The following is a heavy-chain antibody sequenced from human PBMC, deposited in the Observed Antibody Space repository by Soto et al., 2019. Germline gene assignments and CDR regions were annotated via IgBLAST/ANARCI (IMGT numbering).Heavy chain of an antibody. CDR2: IFYTGSA. J-gene: IGHJ4*02. CDR1: GESMIKTAYY. CDR3: ARLKSTYSGSYYGGGFFDY. Sequence: SETLSLTCNVPGESMIKTAYYWVWIRQTPGKGLEWIGSIFYTGSAYYNSSLKSRVTISVDTSKNQFSLKLLSVAAADTAIYYCARLKSTYSGSYYGGGFFDYWGQGSLVTVSS. V-gene: IGHV4-39*01. D-gene: IGHD1-26*01.